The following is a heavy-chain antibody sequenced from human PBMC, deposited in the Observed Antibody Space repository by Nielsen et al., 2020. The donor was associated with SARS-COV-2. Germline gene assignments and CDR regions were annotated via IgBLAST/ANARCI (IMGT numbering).Heavy chain of an antibody. D-gene: IGHD6-13*01. V-gene: IGHV3-30*18. J-gene: IGHJ4*02. CDR2: ISYDGSNK. CDR1: GFTFSSYG. Sequence: GESLKISCAASGFTFSSYGMHWVRQAPGKGLEWVAVISYDGSNKYYADSVKGRFTISRDNSKNTLYLQMNSLRAEDTAVYYCAKERAGAGIGNQFADYWGQGTLVTVSS. CDR3: AKERAGAGIGNQFADY.